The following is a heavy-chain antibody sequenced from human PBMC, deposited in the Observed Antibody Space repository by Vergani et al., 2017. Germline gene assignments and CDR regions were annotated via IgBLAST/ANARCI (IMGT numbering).Heavy chain of an antibody. Sequence: QVQLVQSGAEVKKPGSSVKVSCKASGGTFSSYAISWVRQAPGQGLEWMGRIIPILGTANYAQKFQGRVTITADESTSTAYMELSSLRSEAPAVYYCARSGMYSHDAFDIWGQGTMVTVSS. CDR1: GGTFSSYA. J-gene: IGHJ3*02. CDR2: IIPILGTA. D-gene: IGHD2-21*01. CDR3: ARSGMYSHDAFDI. V-gene: IGHV1-69*11.